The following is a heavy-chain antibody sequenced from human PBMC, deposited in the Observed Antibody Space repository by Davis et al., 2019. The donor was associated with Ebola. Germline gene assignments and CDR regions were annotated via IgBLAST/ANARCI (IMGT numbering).Heavy chain of an antibody. Sequence: GESLKISCLGSGYIFNDYWIAWVRQMPGRGLEWMAIVHPGNSDTRYSPPLQGQVTVSADTSSSTAFLQWNTVKASDTATYYCARSRDYNYYGMDVWGQGTTVTVFS. V-gene: IGHV5-51*01. CDR3: ARSRDYNYYGMDV. J-gene: IGHJ6*02. CDR1: GYIFNDYW. CDR2: VHPGNSDT.